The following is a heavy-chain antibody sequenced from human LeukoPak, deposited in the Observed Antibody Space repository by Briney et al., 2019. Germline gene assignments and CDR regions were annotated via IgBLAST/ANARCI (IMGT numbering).Heavy chain of an antibody. D-gene: IGHD3-10*01. CDR1: VYTFTIYD. CDR3: ARGPWFGY. V-gene: IGHV1-8*03. J-gene: IGHJ4*02. CDR2: MNPNSGNT. Sequence: ASVRVSFKASVYTFTIYDINWVRQATGQGGEWMGWMNPNSGNTGYAQKFQGRVTITRNTSISPAYMELSSLRSEDTAVYYCARGPWFGYWGQGTLVTVSS.